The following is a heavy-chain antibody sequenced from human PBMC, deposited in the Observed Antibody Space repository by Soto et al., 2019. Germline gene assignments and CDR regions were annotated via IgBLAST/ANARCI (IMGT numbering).Heavy chain of an antibody. CDR2: IIPVFGNT. Sequence: QVQLVQSGAEVKKPGSSVKLSCKASGGTFSSYAINWVRQAPGQGLEWMGGIIPVFGNTNYAQRFQGRVTITADESTTTAYMEVSGLRSEDTAVYYWARAGTYDYDSSGHPDAFDIWGQGTMVTVSS. D-gene: IGHD3-22*01. J-gene: IGHJ3*02. CDR3: ARAGTYDYDSSGHPDAFDI. CDR1: GGTFSSYA. V-gene: IGHV1-69*01.